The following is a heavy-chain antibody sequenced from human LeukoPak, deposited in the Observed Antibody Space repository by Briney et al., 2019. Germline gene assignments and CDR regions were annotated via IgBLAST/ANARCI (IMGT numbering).Heavy chain of an antibody. V-gene: IGHV4-59*01. D-gene: IGHD2-15*01. Sequence: SETLSLTCTVSGGSLSPFYWSWIRQPPGKGLEWIAHVYHSGTTNYNPSLKSRVAISADTSKNQFSLRLGSVTAADTAVYYCARGACSGGSCLDSWGQGTLVTVAS. J-gene: IGHJ4*02. CDR2: VYHSGTT. CDR3: ARGACSGGSCLDS. CDR1: GGSLSPFY.